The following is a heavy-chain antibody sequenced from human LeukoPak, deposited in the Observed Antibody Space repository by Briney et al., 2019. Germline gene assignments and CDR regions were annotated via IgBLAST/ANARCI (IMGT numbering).Heavy chain of an antibody. J-gene: IGHJ6*03. V-gene: IGHV1-2*02. Sequence: ASVKVSCKASGYTFTGYFIHWVRQAPGQGLEWMGWINPNSGGTNYAQKFQGRVIMTRDTSISTAYMELSSLRHDDLAVYYCARGRGTSGSNRDFYYYYYMDVWGKGTTVTVSS. CDR3: ARGRGTSGSNRDFYYYYYMDV. CDR1: GYTFTGYF. CDR2: INPNSGGT. D-gene: IGHD2-15*01.